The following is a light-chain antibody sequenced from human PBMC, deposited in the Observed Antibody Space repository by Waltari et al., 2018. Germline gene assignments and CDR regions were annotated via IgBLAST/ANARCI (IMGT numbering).Light chain of an antibody. CDR1: TLGHKY. CDR2: QDT. CDR3: QALGTAAWV. J-gene: IGLJ3*02. V-gene: IGLV3-1*01. Sequence: SYELTQPPSVSVSPGQTASITCSGDTLGHKYASWYQQKPGQSPLLVVYQDTKRPSGIPERFSGSKSGNAATLTISGTQAMDEADYYCQALGTAAWVFGGGTKLTVL.